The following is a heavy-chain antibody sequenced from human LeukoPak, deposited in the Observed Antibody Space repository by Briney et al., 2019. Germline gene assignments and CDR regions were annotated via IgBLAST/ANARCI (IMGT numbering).Heavy chain of an antibody. D-gene: IGHD3-10*01. CDR2: ISYDGSNK. CDR1: GFTFSSYA. Sequence: GGSLRLSCAASGFTFSSYAMQWVRQAPGKGLEWVAVISYDGSNKYYADSVKGRFTISRDNSKNTLYLQMNSLRAEDTAVYYCARGVRNGSGGYFDYWGQGTLVTVSS. V-gene: IGHV3-30*04. J-gene: IGHJ4*02. CDR3: ARGVRNGSGGYFDY.